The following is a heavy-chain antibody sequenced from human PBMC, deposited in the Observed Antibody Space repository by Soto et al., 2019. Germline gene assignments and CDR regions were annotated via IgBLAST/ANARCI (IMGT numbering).Heavy chain of an antibody. CDR1: GFTFSSHS. Sequence: GSLRLSCAASGFTFSSHSMNWVRQAPGKGLEWVSSISSSSSYIYYADSVKGRFTISRDNAKNSLYLQMNSLRAEDTAVYYCARGSPRYYFDYWGQGTLVTVSS. CDR3: ARGSPRYYFDY. CDR2: ISSSSSYI. V-gene: IGHV3-21*01. J-gene: IGHJ4*02. D-gene: IGHD3-16*02.